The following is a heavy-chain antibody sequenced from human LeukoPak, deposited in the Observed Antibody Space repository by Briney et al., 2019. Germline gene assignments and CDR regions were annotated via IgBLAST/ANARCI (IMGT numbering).Heavy chain of an antibody. Sequence: GWINTNTGNPTYAQGFTGRFVFSLDTSVSTAYLQISSLKAEDTAVYYCAREAPMVRGPFDYWGQGTLVTVSS. J-gene: IGHJ4*02. D-gene: IGHD3-10*01. V-gene: IGHV7-4-1*02. CDR2: INTNTGNP. CDR3: AREAPMVRGPFDY.